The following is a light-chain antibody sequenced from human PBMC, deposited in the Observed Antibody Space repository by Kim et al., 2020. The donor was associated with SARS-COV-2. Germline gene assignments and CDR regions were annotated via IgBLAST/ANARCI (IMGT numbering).Light chain of an antibody. J-gene: IGLJ2*01. CDR1: SLRTYY. CDR2: GKD. CDR3: NSRDSNDYVV. Sequence: SSELTQDPAVSVALGQTVRITCPGDSLRTYYATWYQQKPGQAPKVVIYGKDNRPSGVPDRFSGSSSGNTAYLTITGTQAGDEADYYCNSRDSNDYVVFGG. V-gene: IGLV3-19*01.